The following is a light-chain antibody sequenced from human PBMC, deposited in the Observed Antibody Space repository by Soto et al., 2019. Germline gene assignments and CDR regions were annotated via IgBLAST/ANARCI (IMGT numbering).Light chain of an antibody. CDR1: QGIGNS. CDR2: AES. J-gene: IGKJ3*01. V-gene: IGKV1-27*01. Sequence: DIQMTQSPSSLSASVGDRVTITCRASQGIGNSLAWYQQKPGNVPKLLIYAESTLQSGVPSRFSGSGSETDFTLTITSLQPEDVATYYCQKYNGAPPFTFGPGTKVDIK. CDR3: QKYNGAPPFT.